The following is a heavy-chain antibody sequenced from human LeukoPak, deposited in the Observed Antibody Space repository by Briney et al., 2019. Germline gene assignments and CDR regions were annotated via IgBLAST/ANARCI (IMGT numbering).Heavy chain of an antibody. CDR2: IWYDGSNK. Sequence: GRSLRLSCAASGFTFSSYGMHWVRQAPGKGLEWVAVIWYDGSNKYYADSVKGRFTISRDNSKNTLYLQMNSLRAEDTAVYYCARDPASYYDFWSGYYTLFYYMDVWGKGTTVTVSS. V-gene: IGHV3-33*01. CDR1: GFTFSSYG. J-gene: IGHJ6*03. CDR3: ARDPASYYDFWSGYYTLFYYMDV. D-gene: IGHD3-3*01.